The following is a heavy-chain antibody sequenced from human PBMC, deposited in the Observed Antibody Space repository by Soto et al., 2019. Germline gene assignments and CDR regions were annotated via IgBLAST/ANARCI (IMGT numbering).Heavy chain of an antibody. D-gene: IGHD3-22*01. Sequence: GGSLRLSCAASGFTFSSYSMNWVRQAPGKGLEWVSSISSSSSYIYYADSVKGRFTISRDNAKNSLYLQMNSLRAEDTAVYYCARAKIRVVVAPGAFDIWGQGTMVTVSS. V-gene: IGHV3-21*01. CDR1: GFTFSSYS. CDR2: ISSSSSYI. J-gene: IGHJ3*02. CDR3: ARAKIRVVVAPGAFDI.